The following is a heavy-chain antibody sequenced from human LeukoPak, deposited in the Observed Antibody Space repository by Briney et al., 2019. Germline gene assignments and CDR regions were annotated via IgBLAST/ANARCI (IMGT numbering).Heavy chain of an antibody. D-gene: IGHD3-22*01. Sequence: RGSLRLSCAASGFTFSSYSMNWVRQAPGKGLEWVSSISSSSSYIYYADSVKGRFTISRDNAKNSLYLQMNSLRAEDTAVYYCARVYYQDSGTSYRHLDYWGQGTLVTVSS. CDR1: GFTFSSYS. CDR3: ARVYYQDSGTSYRHLDY. V-gene: IGHV3-21*01. CDR2: ISSSSSYI. J-gene: IGHJ4*02.